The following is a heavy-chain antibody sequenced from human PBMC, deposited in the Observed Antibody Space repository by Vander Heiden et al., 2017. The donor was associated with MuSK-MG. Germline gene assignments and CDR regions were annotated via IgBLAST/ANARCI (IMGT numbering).Heavy chain of an antibody. V-gene: IGHV3-30*02. CDR1: GFTFSSYG. CDR2: IRYDGSNK. D-gene: IGHD3-16*01. Sequence: QVQLVESGGGVVQPGGSLRLSCAASGFTFSSYGMHWVRQAPGKGLEWVAFIRYDGSNKYYADSVKGRFTISRDNSKNTLYLQMNSLRAEDTAVYYCAKSAVTRYGGYDAFDIWGQGTMVTVSS. J-gene: IGHJ3*02. CDR3: AKSAVTRYGGYDAFDI.